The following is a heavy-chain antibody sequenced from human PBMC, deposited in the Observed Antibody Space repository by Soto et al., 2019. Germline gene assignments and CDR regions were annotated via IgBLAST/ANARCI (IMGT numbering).Heavy chain of an antibody. J-gene: IGHJ4*02. Sequence: PSETLSLTCTVSGGSISSYLWIWIRQPPGKGLEWIGFIYYSGNTNYNPSLKSRVTISVDTSKHRFLLKLSSVTAADTAVYYCARGHPFDYWGQGPLVTVSS. CDR1: GGSISSYL. CDR2: IYYSGNT. CDR3: ARGHPFDY. V-gene: IGHV4-59*01.